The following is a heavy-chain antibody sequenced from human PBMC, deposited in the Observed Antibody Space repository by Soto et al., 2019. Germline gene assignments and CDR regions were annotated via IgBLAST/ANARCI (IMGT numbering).Heavy chain of an antibody. CDR1: GFSFCDYN. D-gene: IGHD2-15*01. J-gene: IGHJ6*02. V-gene: IGHV3-13*05. CDR3: ARAYTGRLPRRADYYYALDV. CDR2: IGAARDP. Sequence: GSLRLSSTASGFSFCDYNMHSGRHAPGKGLEWVSTIGAARDPYYTGSVKHRFTISREIARTSMFLQMNSVTVGDTAVYYCARAYTGRLPRRADYYYALDVWGQGIMVTVSS.